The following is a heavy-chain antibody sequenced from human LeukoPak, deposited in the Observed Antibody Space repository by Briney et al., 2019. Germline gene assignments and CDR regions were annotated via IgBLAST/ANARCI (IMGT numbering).Heavy chain of an antibody. D-gene: IGHD3-10*01. Sequence: SETLSLTCTLSGDSFTSSDHYWVWLRQSPGMGLEWIGSVSHSGNTYYKSALRSRVIVSLDTSKNEFSLILTSVTAADTAEYYCARHLYYSASAFWYIDLWGRGTLVIVSP. CDR2: VSHSGNT. CDR3: ARHLYYSASAFWYIDL. J-gene: IGHJ2*01. CDR1: GDSFTSSDHY. V-gene: IGHV4-39*01.